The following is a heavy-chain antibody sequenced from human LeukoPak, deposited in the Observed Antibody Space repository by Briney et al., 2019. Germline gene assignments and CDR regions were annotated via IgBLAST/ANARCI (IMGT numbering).Heavy chain of an antibody. D-gene: IGHD3-10*01. CDR1: GGSFCGYF. V-gene: IGHV4-34*01. CDR2: INHSGST. Sequence: SETLSLTCAVSGGSFCGYFWSWIRQPPGKGLEWIGEINHSGSTNYNPSLKSRVTISVDTSKNQFSLKLSSVTAADTAVYYCAQPNYYRKTSDYWGEGTLVTVSS. CDR3: AQPNYYRKTSDY. J-gene: IGHJ4*02.